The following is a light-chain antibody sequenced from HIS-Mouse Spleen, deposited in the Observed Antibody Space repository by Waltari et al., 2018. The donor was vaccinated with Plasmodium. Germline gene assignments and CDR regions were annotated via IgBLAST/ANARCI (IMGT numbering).Light chain of an antibody. CDR3: QAWDSSTVV. V-gene: IGLV3-1*01. CDR2: QDS. Sequence: SYELTQPPSVSVSPGQTASTTCPGDKLGDKYACWYQQKPGQSPMLVIYQDSKRPSGIPERFSGSNSGNTATLTISGTQAMDEADYYCQAWDSSTVVFGGGTKLTVL. J-gene: IGLJ2*01. CDR1: KLGDKY.